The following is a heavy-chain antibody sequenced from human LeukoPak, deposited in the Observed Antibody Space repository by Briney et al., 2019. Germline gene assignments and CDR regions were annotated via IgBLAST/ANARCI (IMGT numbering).Heavy chain of an antibody. CDR1: GGSVSSGSYY. V-gene: IGHV4-61*01. Sequence: PSETLSLTCTVSGGSVSSGSYYWSWIRQPPGKGLEWIGYIYYSGSTNYNPSLKSRVTISVDTSKNQFSLKLSSVTAADTAVYYCARGRGSSSWMYFDYWGQGTLVTVSS. CDR2: IYYSGST. D-gene: IGHD6-13*01. CDR3: ARGRGSSSWMYFDY. J-gene: IGHJ4*02.